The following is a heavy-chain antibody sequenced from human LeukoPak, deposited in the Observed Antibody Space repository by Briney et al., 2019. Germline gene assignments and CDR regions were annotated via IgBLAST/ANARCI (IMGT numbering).Heavy chain of an antibody. Sequence: PGGSLRLSCAASGPTFSNAWMSWVRQAPGKGLEWVGRIKRKSDGGTTDYAAPVKDRFTISRDDSKNTLYLQMNSLRAEDTAVYYCARGGSYLSAFDIWGQGTMVTVSS. CDR3: ARGGSYLSAFDI. CDR2: IKRKSDGGTT. D-gene: IGHD1-26*01. V-gene: IGHV3-15*01. J-gene: IGHJ3*02. CDR1: GPTFSNAW.